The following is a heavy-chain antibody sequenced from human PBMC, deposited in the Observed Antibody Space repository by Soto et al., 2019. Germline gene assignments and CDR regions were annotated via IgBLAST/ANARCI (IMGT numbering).Heavy chain of an antibody. D-gene: IGHD3-16*01. V-gene: IGHV1-3*01. J-gene: IGHJ4*02. CDR1: GYTFTAYN. Sequence: ASVKVSCKAFGYTFTAYNIHWLRQAPGQGLEWMGWINAGNGNTRSSRKFQGRVIITRDTSATTAYLEVDSLRSEDTAIYYCARAVGGPTSNLDSWGQGTLVTVSS. CDR2: INAGNGNT. CDR3: ARAVGGPTSNLDS.